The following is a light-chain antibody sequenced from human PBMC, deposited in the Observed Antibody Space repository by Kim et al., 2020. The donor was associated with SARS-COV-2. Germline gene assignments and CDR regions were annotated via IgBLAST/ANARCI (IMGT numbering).Light chain of an antibody. V-gene: IGLV7-46*01. CDR1: AEPVTSGHY. CDR2: DIN. J-gene: IGLJ2*01. CDR3: LLTYSGIRL. Sequence: PGRTVTLTFCSSAEPVTSGHYPYWFQQKPGQAPRTLIYDINNRNAWTPARFSGFLPGGKAALTLSGAQPEDEADYFCLLTYSGIRLFGGGTQLTVL.